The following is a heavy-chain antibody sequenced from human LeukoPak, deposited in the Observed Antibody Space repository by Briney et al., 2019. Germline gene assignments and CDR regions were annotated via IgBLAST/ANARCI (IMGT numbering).Heavy chain of an antibody. CDR3: AKDLGVGYYDSSGRPVYYYYGMDV. Sequence: GGSLRLSCAASGFTFSSYGMHWVRQAPGKGLEWVAVISYDGSNKYYADSVKGRFTISSDNSKNTLYLQMNSLRAEDTAVYYCAKDLGVGYYDSSGRPVYYYYGMDVWGQGTTVTVSS. V-gene: IGHV3-30*18. CDR1: GFTFSSYG. D-gene: IGHD3-22*01. J-gene: IGHJ6*02. CDR2: ISYDGSNK.